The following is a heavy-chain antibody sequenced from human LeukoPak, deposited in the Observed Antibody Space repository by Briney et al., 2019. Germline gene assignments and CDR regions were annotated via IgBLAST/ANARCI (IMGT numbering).Heavy chain of an antibody. Sequence: ASVKVSCKASGYTFTSYDINWVRQATGQGLEWMGWMNPNSGNTGYAQKFQGRVTFISNTSATTAFMELSSLRSEDAAAYYCARDSGSGNNDYWGQGTLVTVSS. D-gene: IGHD1-26*01. J-gene: IGHJ4*02. V-gene: IGHV1-8*01. CDR2: MNPNSGNT. CDR3: ARDSGSGNNDY. CDR1: GYTFTSYD.